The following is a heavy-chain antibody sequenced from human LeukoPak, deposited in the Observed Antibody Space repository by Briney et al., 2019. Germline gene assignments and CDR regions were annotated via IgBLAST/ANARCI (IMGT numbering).Heavy chain of an antibody. CDR2: IKQDGSEK. V-gene: IGHV3-7*01. D-gene: IGHD2-15*01. Sequence: GGSLRLSCAASGFRFSTYWMSWVRQAPGKGLEWVANIKQDGSEKYYVDSVKGRFTISRDNAKNSLYLQMNSLRAEDTAVYYCARLVVGYCSGGSCYAFDSWGQGTLVTVSS. J-gene: IGHJ4*02. CDR1: GFRFSTYW. CDR3: ARLVVGYCSGGSCYAFDS.